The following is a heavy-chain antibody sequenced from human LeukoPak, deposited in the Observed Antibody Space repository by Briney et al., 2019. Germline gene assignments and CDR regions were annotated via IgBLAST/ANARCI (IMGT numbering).Heavy chain of an antibody. Sequence: SETLSLTCTVSGGSISSHYWSWIRQPPGKGLEWIGYIYSSGNTNYNPSLKSRVTISVDTSKNQFSLKLSSVTAADTAVYYCARGPYDFWSGYPYYYFDYWGQGTLVTVSS. V-gene: IGHV4-59*11. J-gene: IGHJ4*02. CDR1: GGSISSHY. D-gene: IGHD3-3*01. CDR3: ARGPYDFWSGYPYYYFDY. CDR2: IYSSGNT.